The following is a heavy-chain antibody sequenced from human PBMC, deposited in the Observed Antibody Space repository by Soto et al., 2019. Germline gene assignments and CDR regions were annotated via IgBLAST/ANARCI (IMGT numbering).Heavy chain of an antibody. Sequence: EVQLLESGGGLVQPGGSLRLSCAASGFTFSSYAMSWVRQAPGKGLEWVSAISGSGGSTYYADSVKGRFTITRDNSMNALYLQMNSLRAEDTAVYDCAKGLYIAALPTRPYGMDVWGQGTTVTVSS. CDR3: AKGLYIAALPTRPYGMDV. J-gene: IGHJ6*02. CDR1: GFTFSSYA. CDR2: ISGSGGST. D-gene: IGHD6-6*01. V-gene: IGHV3-23*01.